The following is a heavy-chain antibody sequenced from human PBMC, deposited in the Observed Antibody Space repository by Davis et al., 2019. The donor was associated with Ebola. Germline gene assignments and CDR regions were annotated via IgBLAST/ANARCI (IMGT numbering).Heavy chain of an antibody. CDR3: ARLCSSSCPNDY. J-gene: IGHJ4*02. Sequence: ASVKVSCKASGYTFTSYYMHWVRQAPGQGLEWMGIINPSGGSTSYAQKFQGRVTMITDTSISTAYMELNRLTYDDTAVYYCARLCSSSCPNDYWGQGTLVTVSS. CDR1: GYTFTSYY. V-gene: IGHV1-46*01. CDR2: INPSGGST. D-gene: IGHD6-13*01.